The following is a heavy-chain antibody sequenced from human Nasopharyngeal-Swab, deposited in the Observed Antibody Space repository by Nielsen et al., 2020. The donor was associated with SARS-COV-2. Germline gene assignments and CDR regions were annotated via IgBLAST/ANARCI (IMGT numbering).Heavy chain of an antibody. CDR3: ARDSKVRVVGFDY. D-gene: IGHD3-10*01. CDR2: IRYDGSNK. CDR1: GFTFSSYG. J-gene: IGHJ4*02. V-gene: IGHV3-30*02. Sequence: GESLKISCAASGFTFSSYGMHWVRQAPGKGLEWVAFIRYDGSNKYYADSVKGRFTISRDNAKNSLYLQMNSLRAEDTAVYYCARDSKVRVVGFDYWGQGTLVTVSS.